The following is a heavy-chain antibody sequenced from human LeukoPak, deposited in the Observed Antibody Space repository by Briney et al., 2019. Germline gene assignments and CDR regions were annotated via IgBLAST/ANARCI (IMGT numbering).Heavy chain of an antibody. CDR1: GGSISSSSYY. J-gene: IGHJ4*02. Sequence: SETLSLTCTVSGGSISSSSYYWGWIRQPPGKGLEWIGSIYYSGSTYYNPSLKSRVTISVDTPKNQFSLKLSSVTAADTAVYYCARQGQQLRPFDYWGQGTLVTVSS. D-gene: IGHD6-13*01. CDR3: ARQGQQLRPFDY. V-gene: IGHV4-39*01. CDR2: IYYSGST.